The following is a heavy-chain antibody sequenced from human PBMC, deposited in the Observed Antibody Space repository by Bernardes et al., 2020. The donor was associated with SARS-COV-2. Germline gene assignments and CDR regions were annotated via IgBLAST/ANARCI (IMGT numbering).Heavy chain of an antibody. V-gene: IGHV3-23*01. CDR1: GFTFSYYV. CDR3: AKDRVTRWLRFPTDYYYYYYGMDV. CDR2: ISGSGGST. D-gene: IGHD5-12*01. Sequence: GGSLRLSCAASGFTFSYYVMSWVRQAPGKGLEWVSAISGSGGSTYYADSVKGRFTISRDNSKNTLYLQMNSLRAEDTAVYYCAKDRVTRWLRFPTDYYYYYYGMDVWGQGTTVTVSS. J-gene: IGHJ6*02.